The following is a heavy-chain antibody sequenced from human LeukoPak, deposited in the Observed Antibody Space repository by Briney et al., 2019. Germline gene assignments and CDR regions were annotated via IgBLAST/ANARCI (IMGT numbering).Heavy chain of an antibody. V-gene: IGHV4-59*01. J-gene: IGHJ3*02. CDR3: ARVPYCSSTSCPRAFDI. CDR1: GGSISSYY. Sequence: SETLSLTCTVSGGSISSYYWSWIRQPPGKGLEWIGYIYYSGSTNYNPSLKSRVTISVDTSKKQFSLKLSSVTAADTAVYYCARVPYCSSTSCPRAFDIWGQGTMVTVSS. D-gene: IGHD2-2*01. CDR2: IYYSGST.